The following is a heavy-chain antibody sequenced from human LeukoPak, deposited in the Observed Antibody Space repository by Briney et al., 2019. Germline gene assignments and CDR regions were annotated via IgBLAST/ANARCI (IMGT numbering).Heavy chain of an antibody. CDR3: ARVLSGYFQH. D-gene: IGHD2/OR15-2a*01. J-gene: IGHJ1*01. V-gene: IGHV4-59*01. CDR2: IHNGGNT. CDR1: SGSISTYS. Sequence: SETLSLTCTVSSGSISTYSWSWIRQPPGKGLEWIGYIHNGGNTKYNPSLKSRVTISVDTSKDQFSLKLSSVTAADTAVYYCARVLSGYFQHWGQGTLVSVSS.